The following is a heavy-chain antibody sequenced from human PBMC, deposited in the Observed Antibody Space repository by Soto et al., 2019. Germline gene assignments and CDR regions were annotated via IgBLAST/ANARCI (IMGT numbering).Heavy chain of an antibody. Sequence: QVQLQQWGAGLLKPSETLSLTCAVYGGSFSGYYWSWIRQPPGKGLEWIGEINHSGSTNHNPSLNSRVTISVETSKNQFSLKLSSVTAADTAVYYCARRKDYYGSGSKNPYYYYYYMDVWGKGTTVTVSS. D-gene: IGHD3-10*01. J-gene: IGHJ6*03. CDR1: GGSFSGYY. V-gene: IGHV4-34*01. CDR3: ARRKDYYGSGSKNPYYYYYYMDV. CDR2: INHSGST.